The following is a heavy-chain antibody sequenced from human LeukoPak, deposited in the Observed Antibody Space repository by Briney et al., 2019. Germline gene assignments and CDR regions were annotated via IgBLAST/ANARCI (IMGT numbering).Heavy chain of an antibody. CDR3: ARDNGHKGVDY. D-gene: IGHD2-8*01. CDR1: GYTFTSYG. CDR2: VSGYNGNT. Sequence: RASVKVSCKTSGYTFTSYGFSWMRQAPGQGLEWMGWVSGYNGNTNYFQKFRGRVAMTIDIPTRTVCMELRSLRLDDTAVYYCARDNGHKGVDYWGQGTLVTVSA. V-gene: IGHV1-18*01. J-gene: IGHJ4*02.